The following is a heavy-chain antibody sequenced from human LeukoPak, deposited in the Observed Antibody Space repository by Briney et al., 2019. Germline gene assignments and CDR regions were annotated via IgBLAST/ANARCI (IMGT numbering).Heavy chain of an antibody. CDR2: IIPIFGTA. J-gene: IGHJ4*02. D-gene: IGHD2-15*01. CDR1: GGTFSSYA. CDR3: ARDQRTCSGGSCYSKGFDY. Sequence: SVKVSCKASGGTFSSYAISWVRQAPGQGLEWMGGIIPIFGTANYAQKFQGRVTITTDESTSTAYMEPSSLRSEDTAVYYCARDQRTCSGGSCYSKGFDYWGQGTLVTVSS. V-gene: IGHV1-69*05.